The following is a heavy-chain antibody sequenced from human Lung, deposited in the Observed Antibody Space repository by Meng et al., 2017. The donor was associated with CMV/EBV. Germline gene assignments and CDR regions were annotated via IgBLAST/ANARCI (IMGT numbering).Heavy chain of an antibody. Sequence: SGPXLVXPTQTLTLTCTFPGFSLSTNGVGVGWIRQPPGRALEWLALIYWNDYKRYSPSLRTRLTIAKDTSKNQVVLRMTNLDPVNTATYFCAHRPLYPNGFDVXGQGXMVTVSS. J-gene: IGHJ3*01. V-gene: IGHV2-5*01. CDR1: GFSLSTNGVG. CDR3: AHRPLYPNGFDV. D-gene: IGHD3-16*02. CDR2: IYWNDYK.